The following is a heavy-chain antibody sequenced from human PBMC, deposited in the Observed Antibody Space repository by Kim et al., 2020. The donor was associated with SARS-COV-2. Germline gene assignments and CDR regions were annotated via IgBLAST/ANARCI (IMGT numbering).Heavy chain of an antibody. J-gene: IGHJ1*01. CDR1: GGSISSSSYY. CDR2: IYYSGST. CDR3: AGHKRQWLERSAEYFQH. Sequence: SETLSLTCTVSGGSISSSSYYWGWIRQPPGKGLEWIGSIYYSGSTYYNPSLKSRVTISVDTSKNQFSLKLSSVTAADTAVYYCAGHKRQWLERSAEYFQHWGQGTLVTVS. D-gene: IGHD6-19*01. V-gene: IGHV4-39*01.